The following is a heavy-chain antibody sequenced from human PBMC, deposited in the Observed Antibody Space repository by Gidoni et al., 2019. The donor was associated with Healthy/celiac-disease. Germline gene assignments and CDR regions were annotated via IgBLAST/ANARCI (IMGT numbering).Heavy chain of an antibody. D-gene: IGHD4-17*01. V-gene: IGHV3-33*01. Sequence: QVQLVESGGGVVQPGRSLRLSCAASGFTFSSYGLHWVRQAPGKGLEWVAGIWYDGSNKYYADSVKGRFTISRDKSKNTLYLQMNSLRAEDTAVYYCARGRGDYYDYYYYMDVWGKGTTVTVSS. J-gene: IGHJ6*03. CDR2: IWYDGSNK. CDR1: GFTFSSYG. CDR3: ARGRGDYYDYYYYMDV.